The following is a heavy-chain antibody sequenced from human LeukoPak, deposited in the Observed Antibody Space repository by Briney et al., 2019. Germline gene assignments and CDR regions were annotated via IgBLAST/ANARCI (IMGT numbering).Heavy chain of an antibody. CDR1: GYSISDGYY. D-gene: IGHD6-13*01. Sequence: SETLSLTCNVSGYSISDGYYWSWIRQPPGKGLEWIGYIYYSGSTYYNPSLMSRVTISVDTSKNQFSLKLSSVTAADTAVYYCARDSSSWSDAFDIWGQGTMVTVSS. CDR3: ARDSSSWSDAFDI. V-gene: IGHV4-38-2*02. CDR2: IYYSGST. J-gene: IGHJ3*02.